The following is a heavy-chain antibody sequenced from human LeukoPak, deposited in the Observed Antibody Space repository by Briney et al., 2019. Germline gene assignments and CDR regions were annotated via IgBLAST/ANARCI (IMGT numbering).Heavy chain of an antibody. CDR1: GFTFSSYW. CDR2: ISSNGGST. Sequence: PGGSLRLSCAASGFTFSSYWMHWVRQAPGKGLEYVSAISSNGGSTYYANSVKGRFTISRDNSKNTLYLQMGSLRAEDMAVYYCATGYYYGSGDDAFDIWGQGTMVTVSS. CDR3: ATGYYYGSGDDAFDI. J-gene: IGHJ3*02. V-gene: IGHV3-64*01. D-gene: IGHD3-10*01.